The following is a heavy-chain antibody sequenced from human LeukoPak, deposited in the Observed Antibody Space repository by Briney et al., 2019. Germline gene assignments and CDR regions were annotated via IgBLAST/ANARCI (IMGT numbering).Heavy chain of an antibody. CDR1: GFTFSSYS. V-gene: IGHV3-21*01. J-gene: IGHJ4*02. D-gene: IGHD3-22*01. CDR2: ISSSSSYI. Sequence: PGGSLRLSCAASGFTFSSYSMNWVRQAPGKGLEWVSYISSSSSYIYYADSVKGRFTISRDNSKNTLYLQMNSLRAEDTAVYYCALPGAGDSGGYDNNYFDYWGQGTLVTVSS. CDR3: ALPGAGDSGGYDNNYFDY.